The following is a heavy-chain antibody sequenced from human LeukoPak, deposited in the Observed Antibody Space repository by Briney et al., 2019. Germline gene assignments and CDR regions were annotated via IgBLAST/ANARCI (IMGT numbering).Heavy chain of an antibody. J-gene: IGHJ4*02. Sequence: GRRLRLSCAASGLTVSSNFMKWVRQAPGEGLEWVSIIYSGGHTYYADSVKGRFTISRDNSKNTLYLQMNSLRAEDTAVYYCAGESAVAGIDYWGQGTLVTVSS. CDR2: IYSGGHT. CDR3: AGESAVAGIDY. D-gene: IGHD6-19*01. CDR1: GLTVSSNF. V-gene: IGHV3-53*01.